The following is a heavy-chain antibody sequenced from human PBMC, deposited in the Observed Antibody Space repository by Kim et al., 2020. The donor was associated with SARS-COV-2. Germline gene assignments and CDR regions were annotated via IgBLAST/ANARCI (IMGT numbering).Heavy chain of an antibody. CDR2: IYSGGST. CDR1: GFTVSSNY. J-gene: IGHJ4*02. Sequence: GGSLRLSCAASGFTVSSNYMSWVRQAPGKGLEWVSVIYSGGSTYYADSVKGRFTISRDNSKNTLYLQMNSLRAEDTAVYYCARGSGPYGSGSAYFDYWGQGTLVTVSS. D-gene: IGHD3-10*01. V-gene: IGHV3-53*01. CDR3: ARGSGPYGSGSAYFDY.